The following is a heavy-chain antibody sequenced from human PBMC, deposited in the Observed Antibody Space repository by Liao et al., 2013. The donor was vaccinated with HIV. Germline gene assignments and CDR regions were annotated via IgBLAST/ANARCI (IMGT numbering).Heavy chain of an antibody. CDR1: GGSISTYY. Sequence: QVLLQESGPGLVKPSETLSLTCTVSGGSISTYYWNWIRQPPGKGLEWIGYISYSGSTTYSPSLKSRVTISVDTSKTQFSLKMNSVTAADTAVYYCARDFTLGGDAFDIWGQGTMVTVSS. D-gene: IGHD3-16*01. CDR2: ISYSGST. CDR3: ARDFTLGGDAFDI. J-gene: IGHJ3*02. V-gene: IGHV4-59*12.